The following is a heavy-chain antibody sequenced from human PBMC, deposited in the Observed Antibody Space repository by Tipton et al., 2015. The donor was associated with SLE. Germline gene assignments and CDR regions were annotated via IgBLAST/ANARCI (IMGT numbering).Heavy chain of an antibody. CDR1: GGSISSHY. CDR2: IYYSGST. CDR3: ARVESGYYYDSSGSHAFDI. J-gene: IGHJ3*02. Sequence: TLSLTCTVSGGSISSHYWSWIRQPPGKGLEWIGYIYYSGSTIYNPSLKSRVTISVGTSKNQFSLKLSSVTAADTAVYYCARVESGYYYDSSGSHAFDIWGQGTMVTVSS. V-gene: IGHV4-59*11. D-gene: IGHD3-22*01.